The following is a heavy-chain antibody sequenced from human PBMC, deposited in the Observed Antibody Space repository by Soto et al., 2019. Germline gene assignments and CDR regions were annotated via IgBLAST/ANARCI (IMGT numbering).Heavy chain of an antibody. CDR2: VHHSGTT. CDR3: AGGVSYRWVY. J-gene: IGHJ4*02. Sequence: QVQLQESGPGLVKPSGTLSLTCAVSGGSVNTGYWWSWVRQPPGKGLEWIGEVHHSGTTNYIQSLTSRLTMSGDKPGNRVSRERPFGAAADRAVFYGAGGVSYRWVYGGRGTLVTVSS. V-gene: IGHV4-4*02. D-gene: IGHD3-16*02. CDR1: GGSVNTGYW.